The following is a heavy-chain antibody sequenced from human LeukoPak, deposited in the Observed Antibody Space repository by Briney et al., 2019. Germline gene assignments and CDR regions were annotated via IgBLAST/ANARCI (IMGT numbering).Heavy chain of an antibody. CDR3: ARAVVGGSGSQGLGFDY. CDR1: GFTFSSYA. V-gene: IGHV3-30-3*01. Sequence: GRSLRLSCAASGFTFSSYAMHWVRQAPGKGLEWVAVISYDGSNKYYADSVKGRFTISRDNSKNTLYLQMNSLRAEDTAVYYCARAVVGGSGSQGLGFDYWGQGTLVTVSS. J-gene: IGHJ4*02. CDR2: ISYDGSNK. D-gene: IGHD3-10*01.